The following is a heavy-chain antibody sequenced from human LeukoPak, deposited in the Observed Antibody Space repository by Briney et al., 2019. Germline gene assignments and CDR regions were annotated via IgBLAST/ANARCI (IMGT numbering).Heavy chain of an antibody. CDR3: VRGDWYFES. V-gene: IGHV3-7*04. CDR2: INRDGTEK. CDR1: GFNFSDSR. D-gene: IGHD2-21*01. J-gene: IGHJ4*02. Sequence: GGSLRLSCATSGFNFSDSRMTWVRQAPGKGLQWVANINRDGTEKHFLDAVEGRFTISRDNAKKSLYLQMSSLRPQDTALYFCVRGDWYFESWGQGTLVTVSS.